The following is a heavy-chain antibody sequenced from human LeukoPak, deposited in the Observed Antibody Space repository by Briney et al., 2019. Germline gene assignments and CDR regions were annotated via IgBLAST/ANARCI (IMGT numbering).Heavy chain of an antibody. V-gene: IGHV4-59*01. CDR2: IYYSGST. D-gene: IGHD6-19*01. Sequence: ETLALTCTGPGCPLRWYQRGWIPQPPGKGPEWIGYIYYSGSTNYNPSLKSRVTISVDTSKNQFSLKLSSVTAADTAVYYCARGSGWYYPDYWGQGTLVTVSS. J-gene: IGHJ4*02. CDR1: GCPLRWYQ. CDR3: ARGSGWYYPDY.